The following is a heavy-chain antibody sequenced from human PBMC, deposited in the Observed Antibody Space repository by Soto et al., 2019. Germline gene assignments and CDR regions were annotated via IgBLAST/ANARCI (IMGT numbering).Heavy chain of an antibody. Sequence: QVQVVQSGAVVKKPGASVKVSCKASGYSFTDYDINWVRQAAGQGLEWMGWMNPNTGNTAYAQKFEGRLTLTRDTSISAAYMDLRSLKSEDAAVYYCARGLSSYSEYWDQGTLV. V-gene: IGHV1-8*02. CDR1: GYSFTDYD. CDR2: MNPNTGNT. J-gene: IGHJ4*02. D-gene: IGHD6-13*01. CDR3: ARGLSSYSEY.